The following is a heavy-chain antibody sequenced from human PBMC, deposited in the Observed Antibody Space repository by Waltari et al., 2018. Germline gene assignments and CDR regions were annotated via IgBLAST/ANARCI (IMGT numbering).Heavy chain of an antibody. D-gene: IGHD6-19*01. CDR1: GVCLSDYY. Sequence: QVQLQQWGAGLLRPSETLSLTCAVYGVCLSDYYCTWLRQPLGNGLEWIGENNLAEITYYNPSLEGRVSIVLDKSKNQFSLHLLSVTAADTALYYCVTGPRDKWVGRYSGEFFHHWGPGTLVTVSS. V-gene: IGHV4-34*02. CDR2: NNLAEIT. CDR3: VTGPRDKWVGRYSGEFFHH. J-gene: IGHJ1*01.